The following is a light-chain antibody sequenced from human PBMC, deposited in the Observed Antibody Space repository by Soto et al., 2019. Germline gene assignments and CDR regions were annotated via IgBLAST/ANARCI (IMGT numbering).Light chain of an antibody. J-gene: IGKJ1*01. CDR1: QSVSSY. CDR3: QQRSNWPK. CDR2: DAS. V-gene: IGKV3-11*01. Sequence: VLTQSSVTLSLHPLPVANHSCRASQSVSSYLAWYQQKPGQAPRLLIYDASNRATGIPARFSGSGSGTDFTLTISSLEPEDFAVYYCQQRSNWPKFGKGNKGAIK.